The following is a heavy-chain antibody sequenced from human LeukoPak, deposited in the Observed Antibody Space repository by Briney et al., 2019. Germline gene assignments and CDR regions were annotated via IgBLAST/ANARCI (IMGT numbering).Heavy chain of an antibody. D-gene: IGHD4-17*01. CDR3: ARGSLSRYGDYEGGDY. V-gene: IGHV3-7*01. Sequence: GSLRLSCAASGFIFSSYWMSWVRQAPGKGLEWVANIKQDGSEKSYVDSVRGRFTISRDNAKNSLYLQMNSLRAEDTAVYYCARGSLSRYGDYEGGDYWGQGTLVTVSS. CDR2: IKQDGSEK. CDR1: GFIFSSYW. J-gene: IGHJ4*02.